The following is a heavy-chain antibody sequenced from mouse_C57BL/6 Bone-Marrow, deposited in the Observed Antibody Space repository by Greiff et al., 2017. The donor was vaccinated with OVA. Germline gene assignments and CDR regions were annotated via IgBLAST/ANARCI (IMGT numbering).Heavy chain of an antibody. CDR3: ARDPYYYGSSYLYYFDY. V-gene: IGHV5-6*01. D-gene: IGHD1-1*01. Sequence: EVMLVESGGDLVKPGGSLKLSCAASGFTFSSYGMSWVRQTPDKRLEWVATISSGGSYTYYPDSVEGRFTISRDNAKNTLYLQMSSLKSEDTAMYYCARDPYYYGSSYLYYFDYWGQGTTLTVSS. CDR1: GFTFSSYG. CDR2: ISSGGSYT. J-gene: IGHJ2*01.